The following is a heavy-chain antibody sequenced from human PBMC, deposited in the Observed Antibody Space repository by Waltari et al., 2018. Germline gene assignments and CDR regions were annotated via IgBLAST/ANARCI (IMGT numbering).Heavy chain of an antibody. CDR2: VSYSGTT. CDR1: GVSITSNRHY. V-gene: IGHV4-39*01. Sequence: QLQLQESGPRLVRPSETLSLICRVSGVSITSNRHYWAWIRQSPGQGLEWIGTVSYSGTTYISPSLKSRVSVSRDTSNNQVSLILGSVTAADMAVYYCATYIGASVGTAAFDVWGQGTMVTVSS. D-gene: IGHD5-12*01. J-gene: IGHJ3*01. CDR3: ATYIGASVGTAAFDV.